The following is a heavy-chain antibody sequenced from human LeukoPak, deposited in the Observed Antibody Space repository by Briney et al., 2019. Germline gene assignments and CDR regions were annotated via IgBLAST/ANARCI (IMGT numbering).Heavy chain of an antibody. CDR3: ARGSGWYPH. CDR1: GFTFSSYG. V-gene: IGHV3-33*01. Sequence: GGSLRLSCAASGFTFSSYGMHWVRQAPGKGLEWVAVIWYDGSDKYYADSVKGRFTISRDNSKNTLYLQMNSLRAEDTAVYYCARGSGWYPHWGQGTLVTVSS. CDR2: IWYDGSDK. J-gene: IGHJ1*01. D-gene: IGHD6-19*01.